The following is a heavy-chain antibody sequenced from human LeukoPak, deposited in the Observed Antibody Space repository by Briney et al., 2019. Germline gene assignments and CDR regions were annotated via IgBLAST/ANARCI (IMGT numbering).Heavy chain of an antibody. CDR1: GFTFSSFA. V-gene: IGHV3-23*01. D-gene: IGHD3-22*01. CDR2: FGGSGGDV. Sequence: GGSLRLPCTASGFTFSSFAMTWVRQAPGKGLEWVSSFGGSGGDVFYADSVRGRFTVSRDNSKNTLYLQMSSLRADDTAVYYCAKDGYYDSSGYYYPFDYWGQGTLVTVSS. J-gene: IGHJ4*02. CDR3: AKDGYYDSSGYYYPFDY.